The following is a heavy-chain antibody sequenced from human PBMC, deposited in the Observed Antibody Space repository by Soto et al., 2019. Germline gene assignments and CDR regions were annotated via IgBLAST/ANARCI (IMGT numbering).Heavy chain of an antibody. V-gene: IGHV4-39*01. CDR2: IYYSGST. D-gene: IGHD4-17*01. Sequence: QLQLQESGPGLVKPSETLSLTCTVSGGSISSSSYYWGWIRQPPGKGLEWIGSIYYSGSTYYNPSLKSRVAISVDTSKNQFSLKLSSVTAADTAVYDCAMTTVTIDAFDIWGQGTMVTVSS. CDR1: GGSISSSSYY. J-gene: IGHJ3*02. CDR3: AMTTVTIDAFDI.